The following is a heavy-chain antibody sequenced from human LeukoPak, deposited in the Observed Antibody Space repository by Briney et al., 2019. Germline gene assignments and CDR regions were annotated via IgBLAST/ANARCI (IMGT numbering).Heavy chain of an antibody. J-gene: IGHJ3*02. D-gene: IGHD4-17*01. V-gene: IGHV3-21*01. CDR3: ARSDYGDYPGAFDI. CDR1: GFTFSSYS. CDR2: ISSSSSYI. Sequence: PGGSLRLSCAASGFTFSSYSMNWVRQAPGKGLEWVSSISSSSSYIYYADSVKGRFTISRDNAKNSLYLQMNSLRAEDTAVYYCARSDYGDYPGAFDIWGQETMVTVSS.